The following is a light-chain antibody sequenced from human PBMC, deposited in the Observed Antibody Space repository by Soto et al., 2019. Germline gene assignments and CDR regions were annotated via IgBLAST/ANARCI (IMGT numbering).Light chain of an antibody. V-gene: IGLV1-51*01. CDR2: DNN. CDR3: GTWDSSLSGGV. Sequence: QSVLTQPPSVSAAPGQKVTISCSGRNSNIGRNYVSWYQQLPGTAPKLLIYDNNKRPSGIPDRFSGSKSGTSATLGITGLQTVDEADYYCGTWDSSLSGGVFGGGTKVTVL. CDR1: NSNIGRNY. J-gene: IGLJ2*01.